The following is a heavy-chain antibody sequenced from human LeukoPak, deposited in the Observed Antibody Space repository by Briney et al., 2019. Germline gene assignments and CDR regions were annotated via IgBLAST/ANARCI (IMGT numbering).Heavy chain of an antibody. CDR3: ARQVRPHDKIDY. CDR1: GGSISSYY. V-gene: IGHV4-39*01. D-gene: IGHD1-1*01. J-gene: IGHJ4*02. CDR2: IYYSGST. Sequence: SGTLSLTCTVSGGSISSYYWGWIRQPPGKGLGWIGSIYYSGSTYYNPSLKSRVTISVDTSKNQFSLRLSSVTAADTAVYYCARQVRPHDKIDYWGQGTLVTVSS.